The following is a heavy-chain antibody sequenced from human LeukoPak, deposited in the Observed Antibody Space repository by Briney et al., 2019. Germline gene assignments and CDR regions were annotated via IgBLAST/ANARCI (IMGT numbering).Heavy chain of an antibody. Sequence: GGSLRLSCAASGFTFSRSWMGWVRQTPGKGLEWVANIKQDGTETYYVDSARGRFTISRDNAKNSLYLQMDSLRVEDTGIYYCAKSLDYWGQGTLVTVSS. CDR1: GFTFSRSW. CDR3: AKSLDY. V-gene: IGHV3-7*01. CDR2: IKQDGTET. J-gene: IGHJ4*02.